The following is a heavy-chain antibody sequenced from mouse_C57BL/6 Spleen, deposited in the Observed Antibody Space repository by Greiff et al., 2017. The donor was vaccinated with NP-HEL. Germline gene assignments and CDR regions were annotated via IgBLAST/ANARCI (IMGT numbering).Heavy chain of an antibody. D-gene: IGHD2-3*01. J-gene: IGHJ2*01. Sequence: QVQLQQPGAELVRPGTSVKLSCKASGYTFTSYWMHWVKQRPGQGLEWIGVIDPSDSYTNYNQKFKGKATLTVDTSSSTAYMQLSSLTSEDSAVYYCAKSRRYDGYIDYWGQGTTLTVSS. CDR1: GYTFTSYW. V-gene: IGHV1-59*01. CDR2: IDPSDSYT. CDR3: AKSRRYDGYIDY.